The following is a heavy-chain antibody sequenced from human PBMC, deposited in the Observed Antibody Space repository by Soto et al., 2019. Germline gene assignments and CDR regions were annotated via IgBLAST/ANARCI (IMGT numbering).Heavy chain of an antibody. CDR1: GFTFSDHY. CDR2: ISSSGSTI. J-gene: IGHJ4*02. V-gene: IGHV3-11*01. Sequence: GGSLRLSCAASGFTFSDHYMSWSRQAPGKGLEWVSYISSSGSTIYYADSVKGRFTISRDNAKNSLYLQMSSLRAEDTAVYYCARIMYYYDSSAYDYWGQGTLVTVSS. D-gene: IGHD3-22*01. CDR3: ARIMYYYDSSAYDY.